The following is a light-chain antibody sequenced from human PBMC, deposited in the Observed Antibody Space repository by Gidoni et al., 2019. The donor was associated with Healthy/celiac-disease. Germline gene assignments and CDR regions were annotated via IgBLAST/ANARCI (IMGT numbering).Light chain of an antibody. Sequence: DIVMTQSPDSLAVSLGERATINCKSSQSVLYSSNNKNYLAWYQQKPGQPPKLLIYWASTRDSGVPDRFRGRGSGTDFSLTIISLLAEDVAVYYCQQYYSTPLTFXGXTKVEIK. V-gene: IGKV4-1*01. J-gene: IGKJ4*01. CDR3: QQYYSTPLT. CDR2: WAS. CDR1: QSVLYSSNNKNY.